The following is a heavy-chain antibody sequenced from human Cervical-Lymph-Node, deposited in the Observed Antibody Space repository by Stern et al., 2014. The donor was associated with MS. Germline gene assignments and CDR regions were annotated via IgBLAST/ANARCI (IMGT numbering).Heavy chain of an antibody. Sequence: DQLVESGAEVKKPGASVKVSCKASGYTFTGYYIHWGRQAPGQGLEWMGWIIPNNGDTNYAQNFQGRVTMTRDTSISTAYMELSRLRSDDTAVYYCAKDGYNYWGQGTLVTVSS. CDR1: GYTFTGYY. CDR2: IIPNNGDT. J-gene: IGHJ4*02. D-gene: IGHD5-24*01. V-gene: IGHV1-2*02. CDR3: AKDGYNY.